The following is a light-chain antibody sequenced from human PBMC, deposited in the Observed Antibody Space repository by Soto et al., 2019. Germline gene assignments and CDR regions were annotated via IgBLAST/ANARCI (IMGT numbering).Light chain of an antibody. CDR2: ETS. CDR1: SSDFGSYKF. V-gene: IGLV2-23*01. CDR3: FSFTSTNTHV. Sequence: QSVLTQPASVSGSPGQSVTISCTGTSSDFGSYKFVSWYQHHPGTVPKVIIYETSKRPSGVSDRFSGSKSGNTASLTISGLLAEDEADYYCFSFTSTNTHVFGSGTKLTVL. J-gene: IGLJ1*01.